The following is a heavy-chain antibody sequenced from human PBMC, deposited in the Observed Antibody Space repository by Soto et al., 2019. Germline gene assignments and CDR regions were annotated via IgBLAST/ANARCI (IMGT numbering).Heavy chain of an antibody. CDR1: GDSVSSNSAA. D-gene: IGHD5-18*01. CDR3: ARDICSYGEGSNWFDP. CDR2: TYYRSKWYN. Sequence: SQTLSLTCAISGDSVSSNSAAWNWIRQSPSRGLEWLGRTYYRSKWYNDYAVSVKSRITINPDTSKNQFSLQLNSVTPEDTAVYYCARDICSYGEGSNWFDPWGQGTLVTVSS. V-gene: IGHV6-1*01. J-gene: IGHJ5*02.